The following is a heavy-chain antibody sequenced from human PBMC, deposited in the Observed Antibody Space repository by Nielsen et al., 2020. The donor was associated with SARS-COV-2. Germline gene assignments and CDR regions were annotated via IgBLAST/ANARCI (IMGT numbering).Heavy chain of an antibody. Sequence: ASAKVSCKASGYTFTAYAIHWVRQDPGQRLEWMGWINSDSGNTKYSQKFRGRVTITRDTSASTAYMELSGLSSEDTAVYYCARITPSSGWDYWGQGTLVTVSS. CDR3: ARITPSSGWDY. CDR2: INSDSGNT. J-gene: IGHJ4*02. CDR1: GYTFTAYA. D-gene: IGHD6-19*01. V-gene: IGHV1-3*04.